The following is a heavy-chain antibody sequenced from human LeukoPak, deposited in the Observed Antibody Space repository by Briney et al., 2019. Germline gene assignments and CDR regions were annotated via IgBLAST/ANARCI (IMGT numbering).Heavy chain of an antibody. D-gene: IGHD3-22*01. Sequence: GGSLRLSCAASGFTFSSYSMNWVRQAPGKGLEWVSSITSSSSYIYYADSVKGRFTISTGNAKNSPYRQMNSLRAEDTAVYYCARSSILVVVNDAFDIWGQGTMVTVSS. CDR1: GFTFSSYS. J-gene: IGHJ3*02. CDR2: ITSSSSYI. CDR3: ARSSILVVVNDAFDI. V-gene: IGHV3-21*01.